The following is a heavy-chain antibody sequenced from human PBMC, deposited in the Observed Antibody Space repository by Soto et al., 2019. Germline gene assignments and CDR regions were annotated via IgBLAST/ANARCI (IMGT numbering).Heavy chain of an antibody. D-gene: IGHD3-9*01. J-gene: IGHJ5*02. CDR1: GGSISSYY. Sequence: SETLSLTCTVSGGSISSYYWSWIRQPPGKGPEWIGYIYYSGSTNYNPSLKSRVTISVDTSKNQFSLKLSSVTAADTAVYYCARGEGITISSFDPWGQGTLVTVSS. CDR3: ARGEGITISSFDP. V-gene: IGHV4-59*01. CDR2: IYYSGST.